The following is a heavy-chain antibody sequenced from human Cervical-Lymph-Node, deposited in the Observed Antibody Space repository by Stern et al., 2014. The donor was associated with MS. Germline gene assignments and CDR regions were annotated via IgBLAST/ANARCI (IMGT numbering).Heavy chain of an antibody. CDR3: SRVRGFDV. CDR2: IKSKASGGTT. J-gene: IGHJ3*01. V-gene: IGHV3-49*05. Sequence: VQLVESGGGLVKPGLSLRLSCSSSGFTFGDYGLTWIRQAPGKRLEWVGFIKSKASGGTTEYAASVRGRFTISRDDSKNIAYLQMNSLKREDTAMYFCSRVRGFDVWGPWTMVTVSS. CDR1: GFTFGDYG.